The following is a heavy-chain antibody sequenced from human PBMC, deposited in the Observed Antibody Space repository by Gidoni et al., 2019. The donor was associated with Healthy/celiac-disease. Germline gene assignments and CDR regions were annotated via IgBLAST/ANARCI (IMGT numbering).Heavy chain of an antibody. V-gene: IGHV3-30*18. CDR2: ISYDGSNK. J-gene: IGHJ4*02. Sequence: QVQLVESGGGVVQPGRSLRLSCAASGFPFSSYGMHWVRQAPGKGLEWVAVISYDGSNKYYADSVKGRFTISRDNSKNTLYLQMNSLRAEDTAVYYCAKDQEVEMATIISSLMNYWGQGTLVTVSS. D-gene: IGHD5-12*01. CDR1: GFPFSSYG. CDR3: AKDQEVEMATIISSLMNY.